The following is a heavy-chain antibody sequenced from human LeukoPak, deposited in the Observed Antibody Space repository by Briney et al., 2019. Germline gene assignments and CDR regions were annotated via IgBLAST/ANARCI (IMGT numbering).Heavy chain of an antibody. CDR2: ISGSGGST. CDR3: AKGGYSSGWYREVDP. CDR1: GFTFSSYA. D-gene: IGHD6-19*01. Sequence: GGSLRLSCAASGFTFSSYAMSWVRQAPGKGLEWVSAISGSGGSTYYADSVKGRFTISRGNSKNTLYLQMNSLRAEDTAVYYCAKGGYSSGWYREVDPWGQGTLVTVSS. V-gene: IGHV3-23*01. J-gene: IGHJ5*02.